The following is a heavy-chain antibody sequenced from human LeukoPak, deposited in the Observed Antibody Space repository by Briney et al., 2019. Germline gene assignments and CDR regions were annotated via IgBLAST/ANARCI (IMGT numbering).Heavy chain of an antibody. CDR3: ARKSSSWFENYFDC. CDR1: GGSISSYY. D-gene: IGHD6-13*01. J-gene: IGHJ4*02. V-gene: IGHV4-59*01. Sequence: SETLSLTCTVSGGSISSYYWSWIRQPPGKGLEWIGYIYYSGSTNYNPSLKSRVTISVDTSKNQFSLKLSSVTAADTAVYYCARKSSSWFENYFDCWGQGTLVTVSS. CDR2: IYYSGST.